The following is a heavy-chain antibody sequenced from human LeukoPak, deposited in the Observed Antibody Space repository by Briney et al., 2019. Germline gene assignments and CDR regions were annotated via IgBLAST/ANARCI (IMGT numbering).Heavy chain of an antibody. J-gene: IGHJ3*02. CDR1: GFTFSSYS. Sequence: GGSLRLSCAASGFTFSSYSMNWVRQAPGKGLEWVSSISSSSSYIYYADSVKGRFTISRDNAKNSLYLQMNSLRAEDTAVYYCARVGRSDAFDIWGQGTMVTVSS. CDR3: ARVGRSDAFDI. V-gene: IGHV3-21*01. CDR2: ISSSSSYI.